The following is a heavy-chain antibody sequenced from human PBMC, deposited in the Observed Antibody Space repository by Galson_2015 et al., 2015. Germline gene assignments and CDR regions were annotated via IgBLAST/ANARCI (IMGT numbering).Heavy chain of an antibody. D-gene: IGHD3-22*01. Sequence: SVKVSCKASGYTFTGYYMHWVRQAPGQGLEWMGWINPNSGGTNYAQKFQGWVTMTRDTSISTAYMELSRLRSDDTAVYYCARSDSSGYYLDYWGQGTLVTVSS. CDR2: INPNSGGT. J-gene: IGHJ4*02. CDR1: GYTFTGYY. CDR3: ARSDSSGYYLDY. V-gene: IGHV1-2*04.